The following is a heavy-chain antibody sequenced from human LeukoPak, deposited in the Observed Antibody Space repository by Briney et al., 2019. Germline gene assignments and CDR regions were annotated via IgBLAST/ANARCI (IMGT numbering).Heavy chain of an antibody. J-gene: IGHJ6*02. CDR1: GFTYSDYY. V-gene: IGHV3-11*01. Sequence: GGSLRLSCAASGFTYSDYYMSWIRQAPGKGLEWVSYISSSGSTIYYADSVKGRFTISRDNAKNSLYLHMNSLRAEDTAVYYCARDYYGSGRVYYYYYGMDVWGQGTTVTVSS. D-gene: IGHD3-10*01. CDR2: ISSSGSTI. CDR3: ARDYYGSGRVYYYYYGMDV.